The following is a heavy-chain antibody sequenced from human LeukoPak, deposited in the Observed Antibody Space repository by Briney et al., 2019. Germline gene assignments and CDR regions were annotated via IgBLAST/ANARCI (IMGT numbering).Heavy chain of an antibody. V-gene: IGHV3-30*04. CDR1: GFTFSSYA. CDR3: ARLAGIAAAGTLSYFDY. D-gene: IGHD6-13*01. J-gene: IGHJ4*02. CDR2: ISYDGSNK. Sequence: GRSLRLSCAASGFTFSSYAMHWVRQAPRKGLEWVAVISYDGSNKYYADSVKGRFTISRDNSKNTLYLQMNSLRAEDTAVYYCARLAGIAAAGTLSYFDYWGQGTLVTVSS.